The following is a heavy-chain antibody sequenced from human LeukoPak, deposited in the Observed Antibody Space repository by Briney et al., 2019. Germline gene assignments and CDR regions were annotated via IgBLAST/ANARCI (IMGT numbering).Heavy chain of an antibody. J-gene: IGHJ5*02. CDR1: GGSISSYY. CDR3: ARRHLRYGDLNWFDP. V-gene: IGHV4-59*01. D-gene: IGHD4-17*01. CDR2: IYYSGST. Sequence: PSETLSLTCTVSGGSISSYYWSWIRQPPGKGLEWIGYIYYSGSTNYNPSLKSRVTISVDTSKNQFSLKLSSVTAADTAVYYCARRHLRYGDLNWFDPWGQGTLVTVSS.